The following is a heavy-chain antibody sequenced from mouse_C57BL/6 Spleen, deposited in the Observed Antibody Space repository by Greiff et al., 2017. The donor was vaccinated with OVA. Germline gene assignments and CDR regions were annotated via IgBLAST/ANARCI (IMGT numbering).Heavy chain of an antibody. CDR1: GYTFTSYW. CDR3: ARYSSSYLYAMDY. J-gene: IGHJ4*01. D-gene: IGHD1-1*01. Sequence: QVQLQQPGAELVMPGASVKLSCKASGYTFTSYWMHWVKQRPGQGLEWIGEIDPSDSYTNYNQKFKGKSTLTVDKSSSTAYMQLSSLTSEDSAVYYCARYSSSYLYAMDYWGQGTSVTVSS. CDR2: IDPSDSYT. V-gene: IGHV1-69*01.